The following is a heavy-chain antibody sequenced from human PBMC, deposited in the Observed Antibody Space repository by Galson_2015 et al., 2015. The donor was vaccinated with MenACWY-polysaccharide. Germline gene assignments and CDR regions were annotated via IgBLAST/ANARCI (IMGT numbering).Heavy chain of an antibody. V-gene: IGHV3-64*01. CDR3: ARDSSDYYYGMDV. Sequence: SLRLSCAASGFTFSSYAMHWVRQAPGKGLEYVSAISSNGGSTYYANSVKGRFTISRDNSKNTLYLQMGSLRAEDMAVYYCARDSSDYYYGMDVWGQGTTVTVSS. CDR2: ISSNGGST. CDR1: GFTFSSYA. J-gene: IGHJ6*02.